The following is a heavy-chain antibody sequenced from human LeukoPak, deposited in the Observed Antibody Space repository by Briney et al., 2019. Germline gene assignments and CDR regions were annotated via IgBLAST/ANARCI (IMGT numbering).Heavy chain of an antibody. CDR2: INSDGSST. CDR1: GFTFSSYW. Sequence: PGGSLRLSCAASGFTFSSYWMHWVRQAPGKGLVWVSRINSDGSSTSYADSVKGRFTISRDNAKNTLYLQMNSLRAEDTAVYYCAMLLAAAGKPMWFDPWGQGTLVTVSS. V-gene: IGHV3-74*01. D-gene: IGHD6-13*01. J-gene: IGHJ5*02. CDR3: AMLLAAAGKPMWFDP.